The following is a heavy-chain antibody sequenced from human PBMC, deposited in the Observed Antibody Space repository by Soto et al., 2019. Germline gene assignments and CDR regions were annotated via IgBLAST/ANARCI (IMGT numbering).Heavy chain of an antibody. V-gene: IGHV3-53*01. D-gene: IGHD4-17*01. CDR1: GFTVSSNY. CDR2: IYSGGST. CDR3: ARDGHDYGGYTDY. J-gene: IGHJ4*02. Sequence: EVQLVESGGGLIQPGGSLRLSCAASGFTVSSNYMSWVRQAPGKGLEWVSVIYSGGSTYYADSVKGRFTISRDDSKNTLYLQMNSLRAEDTAVYYCARDGHDYGGYTDYWGQGTLVTVSS.